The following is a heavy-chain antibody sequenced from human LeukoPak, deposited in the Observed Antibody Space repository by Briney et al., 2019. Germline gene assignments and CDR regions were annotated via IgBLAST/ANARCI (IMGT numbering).Heavy chain of an antibody. D-gene: IGHD2-2*01. Sequence: GGSLRLSCAASGFTVSSNYMSWVRQAPGKGPEWVANIKQDGSDKYYADSVKGRFTVSRDNAKNSLYLQMNSLRAEDTAVYYCTSLRTAVPHAGEAYDIWGQGTLVTVSS. CDR1: GFTVSSNY. J-gene: IGHJ3*02. V-gene: IGHV3-7*01. CDR2: IKQDGSDK. CDR3: TSLRTAVPHAGEAYDI.